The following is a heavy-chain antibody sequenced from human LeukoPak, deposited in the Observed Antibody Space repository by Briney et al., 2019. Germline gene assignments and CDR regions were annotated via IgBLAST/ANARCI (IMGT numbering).Heavy chain of an antibody. CDR1: GGSISSYY. Sequence: PSETLSLTCTVSGGSISSYYWSWIRQPPGKGLEWIGYIYYSGSTNYNPSLKSRVTISVDTSKNQFSLKLSSVTAADTAVYYCARNLHKYSGYDGWGQGTLVTVSS. CDR3: ARNLHKYSGYDG. V-gene: IGHV4-59*01. J-gene: IGHJ4*02. D-gene: IGHD5-12*01. CDR2: IYYSGST.